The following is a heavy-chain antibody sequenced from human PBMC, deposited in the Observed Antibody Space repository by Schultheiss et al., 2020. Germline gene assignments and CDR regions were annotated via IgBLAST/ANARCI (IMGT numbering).Heavy chain of an antibody. J-gene: IGHJ4*02. Sequence: GGSLRLSCAASGFTFSSYGMHWVCQAPGKGLEWVAVISYDGSNKYYADSVKGRFTISRDNSKNTLYLQMNSLRAEDTAVYYCAKYRITENNAFDYWGQGTLVTVSS. CDR3: AKYRITENNAFDY. D-gene: IGHD1-20*01. CDR1: GFTFSSYG. V-gene: IGHV3-30*18. CDR2: ISYDGSNK.